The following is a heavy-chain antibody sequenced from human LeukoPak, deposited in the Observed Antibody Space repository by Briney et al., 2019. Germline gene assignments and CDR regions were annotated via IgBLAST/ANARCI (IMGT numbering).Heavy chain of an antibody. CDR1: GASISSGGHY. V-gene: IGHV4-30-2*01. Sequence: SQTLSLTCTVSGASISSGGHYWSWIRQPPGKGLEWIGEINHSGSTNYNPSLKSRVTISVDTSKNQFSLKLSSVTAADTAVYYCARGDIEYYDFWSGYFETSYYFDYWGQGTLVTVSS. CDR2: INHSGST. J-gene: IGHJ4*02. D-gene: IGHD3-3*01. CDR3: ARGDIEYYDFWSGYFETSYYFDY.